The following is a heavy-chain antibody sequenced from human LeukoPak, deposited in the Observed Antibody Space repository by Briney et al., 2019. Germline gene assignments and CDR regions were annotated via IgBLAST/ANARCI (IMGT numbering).Heavy chain of an antibody. CDR3: ARGNNGSGPYDDYYYYGMDV. D-gene: IGHD3-10*01. CDR2: IYHSGST. CDR1: GGSISSGGYS. J-gene: IGHJ6*02. V-gene: IGHV4-30-2*01. Sequence: SQTLSLTCAVSGGSISSGGYSWSWIRQPPGKGLEWIGYIYHSGSTYYNPSLKSRVTISVDRSKNQFSLKLSSVTAADTAVYYCARGNNGSGPYDDYYYYGMDVWGQGTTVTVSS.